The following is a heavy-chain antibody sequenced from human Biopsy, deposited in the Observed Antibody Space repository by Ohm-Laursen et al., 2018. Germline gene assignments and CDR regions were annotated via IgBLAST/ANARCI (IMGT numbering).Heavy chain of an antibody. CDR1: GFPFTRYY. CDR3: ARVRHEETLDQ. CDR2: IALDSGNT. J-gene: IGHJ4*02. Sequence: ASVKVSCKASGFPFTRYYLYWVRQAPGQGLEWMGWIALDSGNTKYAQKFQGRVTLTWDTSISTAYMDLNRLTLGDTAVYYCARVRHEETLDQWGQGTLVTVS. V-gene: IGHV1-2*02.